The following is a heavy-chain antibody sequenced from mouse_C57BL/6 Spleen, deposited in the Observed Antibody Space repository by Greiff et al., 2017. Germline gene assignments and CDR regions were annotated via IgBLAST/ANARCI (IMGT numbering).Heavy chain of an antibody. J-gene: IGHJ3*01. CDR3: ARYDYDGNWCAY. Sequence: DVQLVESGGGLVKPGGSLKLSCAASGFTFSSYAMSWVRQTPEKRLEWVATISDGGSYTYYPDNVKGRFTISRDNAKNNLYLQMSHLKSEDTAMYYCARYDYDGNWCAYWGQGTLVTVSA. CDR2: ISDGGSYT. CDR1: GFTFSSYA. V-gene: IGHV5-4*01. D-gene: IGHD2-4*01.